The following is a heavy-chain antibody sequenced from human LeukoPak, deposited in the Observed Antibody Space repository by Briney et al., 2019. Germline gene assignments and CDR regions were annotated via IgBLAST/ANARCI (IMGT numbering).Heavy chain of an antibody. D-gene: IGHD1-1*01. J-gene: IGHJ4*02. CDR1: GYTFTNYG. Sequence: ASAKVSCKASGYTFTNYGVSWVRQAPGQGLEWMGWIHTYNGHTNYAQKLQGRVTMTTDTSTSTAYMELSSLRSDDTAVYYCARDPGGTGPYYFDCWGQGTLVTVSS. V-gene: IGHV1-18*01. CDR3: ARDPGGTGPYYFDC. CDR2: IHTYNGHT.